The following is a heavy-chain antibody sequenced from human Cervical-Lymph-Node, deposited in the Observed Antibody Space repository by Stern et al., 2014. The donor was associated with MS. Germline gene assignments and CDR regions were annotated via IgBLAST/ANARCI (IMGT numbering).Heavy chain of an antibody. CDR1: GFSLSTSGMC. Sequence: QVTLKESGPALVKPTQTLTLTCTFSGFSLSTSGMCVSWIRQPPGKALEWLALIDWDDDKYYSTSLKTRLTISNDTSTNQVVLSRTNMDPVATAKYCCARTPIRSYVPWGWFDPWGQGTLVTVSS. D-gene: IGHD3-16*01. J-gene: IGHJ5*02. CDR3: ARTPIRSYVPWGWFDP. V-gene: IGHV2-70*01. CDR2: IDWDDDK.